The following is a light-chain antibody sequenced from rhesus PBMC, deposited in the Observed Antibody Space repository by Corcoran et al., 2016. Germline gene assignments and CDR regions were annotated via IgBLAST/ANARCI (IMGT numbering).Light chain of an antibody. CDR2: YAN. Sequence: DIQMTQSPSSLSASVGDRVTITCRASQGISSSLNWYQQKPGKAPKILIYYANRLKSGVPSRFSGSGSSTEFNLTISSLQPEDFATYYCQQYNNLPYSFGQGTKVEIK. J-gene: IGKJ2*01. V-gene: IGKV1-32*01. CDR1: QGISSS. CDR3: QQYNNLPYS.